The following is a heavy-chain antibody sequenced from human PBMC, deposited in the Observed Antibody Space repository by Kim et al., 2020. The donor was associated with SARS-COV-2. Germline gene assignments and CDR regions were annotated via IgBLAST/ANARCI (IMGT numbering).Heavy chain of an antibody. J-gene: IGHJ4*02. D-gene: IGHD1-7*01. CDR1: GDSVPRDSST. CDR2: TYYRSKWKT. Sequence: SQTLSLTCAISGDSVPRDSSTWNWIRESPSRGLEWLGRTYYRSKWKTDYSESVKSRITISPDTSKNHFSLQLHSVTPEDTAVYYCAKDWNFPDFWGQGTLVTVSS. CDR3: AKDWNFPDF. V-gene: IGHV6-1*01.